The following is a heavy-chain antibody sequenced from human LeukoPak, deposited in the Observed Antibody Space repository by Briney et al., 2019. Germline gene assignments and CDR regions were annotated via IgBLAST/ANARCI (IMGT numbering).Heavy chain of an antibody. Sequence: PSETLSLTCTVSGGSITSSSYSWGWIRQPPGKGLEWIASMSYSGSTYYNPSLKSRVTISVDTSKNQFSLKLSSVTAADTAVYYCAAYGDPEIYYYYYMDVWGKGTTVTISS. CDR3: AAYGDPEIYYYYYMDV. CDR1: GGSITSSSYS. CDR2: MSYSGST. D-gene: IGHD4-17*01. J-gene: IGHJ6*03. V-gene: IGHV4-39*01.